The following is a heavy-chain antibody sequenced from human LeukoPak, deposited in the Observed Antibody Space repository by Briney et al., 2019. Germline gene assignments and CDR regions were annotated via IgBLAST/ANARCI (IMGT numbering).Heavy chain of an antibody. CDR2: IKQDGSEK. J-gene: IGHJ4*02. CDR3: ARASSGGFHY. Sequence: GGSLRPSCAASGFTFTSYWMSWVRQAPGKGLEWVANIKQDGSEKYYVDSVKGRFTISRDSAKNSLYLQMNSLRAEDTAVYYCARASSGGFHYWGQGTLVTVSS. D-gene: IGHD2-15*01. V-gene: IGHV3-7*03. CDR1: GFTFTSYW.